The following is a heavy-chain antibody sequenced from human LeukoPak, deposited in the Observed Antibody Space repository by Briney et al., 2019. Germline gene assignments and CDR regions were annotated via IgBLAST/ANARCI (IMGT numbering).Heavy chain of an antibody. J-gene: IGHJ5*02. CDR3: ATDKGPYSGSWYPNWFDP. CDR1: GDSISSSSYY. Sequence: SETLSLTCTVSGDSISSSSYYWGWIRQPPGKGVEWIGSIYYSGSTYYNPSLKSRVTISVDTSKNQFSLKLSSVTAADTAKYYCATDKGPYSGSWYPNWFDPWGQGTLVTVSS. D-gene: IGHD6-13*01. CDR2: IYYSGST. V-gene: IGHV4-39*07.